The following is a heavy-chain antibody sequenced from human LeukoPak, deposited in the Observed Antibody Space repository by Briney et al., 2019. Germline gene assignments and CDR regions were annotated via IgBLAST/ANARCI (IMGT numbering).Heavy chain of an antibody. J-gene: IGHJ4*02. D-gene: IGHD1-14*01. V-gene: IGHV4-39*01. CDR1: GGSISSSSYY. Sequence: SETLSLTCTVSGGSISSSSYYWGWIRQPPGKRLEWIGSVFYTGTTYCNPSLKSRVTISVDTSKTQFSLRLSSVTATDTAVNYCARSNGTWRYFFDSWGQGTLVTVSS. CDR2: VFYTGTT. CDR3: ARSNGTWRYFFDS.